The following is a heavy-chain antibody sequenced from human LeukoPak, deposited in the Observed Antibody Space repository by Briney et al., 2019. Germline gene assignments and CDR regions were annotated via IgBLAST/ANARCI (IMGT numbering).Heavy chain of an antibody. J-gene: IGHJ4*02. CDR2: IYYTGST. D-gene: IGHD3-10*01. V-gene: IGHV4-59*01. Sequence: SETLSLTCTVSSGSLGSYYWNWLRQPAGKGLEWIGYIYYTGSTNYNPSLKSRLTISVDTSKNQFSLKLSSVTAADTAVYYCARRGGSGRSFDYWGQGTLVTVSS. CDR1: SGSLGSYY. CDR3: ARRGGSGRSFDY.